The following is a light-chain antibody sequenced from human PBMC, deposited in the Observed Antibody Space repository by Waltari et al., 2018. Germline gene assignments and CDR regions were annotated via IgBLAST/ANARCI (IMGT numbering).Light chain of an antibody. CDR1: QSVSRA. CDR2: GAS. Sequence: EIVLAQSPGTLSLSPGERATLSCRASQSVSRALAWYQQKPGQAPRLLLYGASSRATGIPDRFSGRGSGTDFSLTISRLEPEDFAVYFCQHYVRLPATFGQGTKVEIK. CDR3: QHYVRLPAT. J-gene: IGKJ1*01. V-gene: IGKV3-20*01.